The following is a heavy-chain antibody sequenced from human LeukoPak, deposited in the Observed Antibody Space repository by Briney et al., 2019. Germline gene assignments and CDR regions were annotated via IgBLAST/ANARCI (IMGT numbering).Heavy chain of an antibody. CDR2: IYYSGST. V-gene: IGHV4-30-4*01. D-gene: IGHD3-22*01. J-gene: IGHJ4*02. CDR1: GGSISSGDHY. CDR3: AREHLDSSGYYYGLDY. Sequence: SQTLSLTCTVSGGSISSGDHYWSWIRQPPGKGLEWIGYIYYSGSTYYNPSLKSRVTISVDTSKNQFSLKLSSVTAADTAVYYCAREHLDSSGYYYGLDYWGQGTLVTVSS.